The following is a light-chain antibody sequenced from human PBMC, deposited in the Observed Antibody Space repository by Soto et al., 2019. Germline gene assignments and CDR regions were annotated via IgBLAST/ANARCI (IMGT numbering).Light chain of an antibody. V-gene: IGLV2-14*01. CDR2: DVS. CDR1: SSDVGGYNY. J-gene: IGLJ1*01. Sequence: QSVLTQPASVSGSPGQPITISCTGTSSDVGGYNYVSWYQQHPGKAPKVMIYDVSNRPSGVSNRFSGSKSGNTASLTISGLQNEDEADYYCNSYTTSSTYVFGTGNKVTVL. CDR3: NSYTTSSTYV.